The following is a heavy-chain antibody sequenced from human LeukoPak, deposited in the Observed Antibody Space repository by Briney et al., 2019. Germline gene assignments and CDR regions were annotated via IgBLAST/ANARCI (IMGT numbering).Heavy chain of an antibody. D-gene: IGHD3-10*01. CDR3: ASRIWSGVDY. CDR1: GFSVIRNY. Sequence: GGSLRLSCAASGFSVIRNYMNWVRQAPGKGLEWVSVIYTNGTTYYADSVKGRFTISRDDSKNTLSLQMNSLRAEDTAVYYCASRIWSGVDYWGQGTLVTVSS. V-gene: IGHV3-66*01. CDR2: IYTNGTT. J-gene: IGHJ4*02.